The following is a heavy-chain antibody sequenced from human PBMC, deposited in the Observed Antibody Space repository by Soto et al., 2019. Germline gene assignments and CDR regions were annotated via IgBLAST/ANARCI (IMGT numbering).Heavy chain of an antibody. CDR3: ARGTSISPNWFDS. D-gene: IGHD2-2*01. J-gene: IGHJ5*01. CDR1: GFTFSSYA. V-gene: IGHV3-23*01. CDR2: ISGSGGST. Sequence: EVQLLESGGGLVQPGGSLRLSCAASGFTFSSYAMSWVRQAPGKGLEWVSAISGSGGSTYYADSVKGRFTISRDNSKNTLYLQMNSLRAEDTAVYYCARGTSISPNWFDSWGQGTLVTVSS.